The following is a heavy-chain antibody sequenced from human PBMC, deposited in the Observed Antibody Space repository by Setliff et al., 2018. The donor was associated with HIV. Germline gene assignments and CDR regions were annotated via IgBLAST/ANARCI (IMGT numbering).Heavy chain of an antibody. J-gene: IGHJ4*02. D-gene: IGHD6-19*01. V-gene: IGHV4-39*01. Sequence: PSETLSLTCTVSAGSIRSSTYYWAWIRQPPGKGLEWIGTIYYSGSTYYNPSLKSRATTSVDTSKNQFSLKLSSVTAADTAVYYCIIAYSSGWIAPMGFDSWGQGTLVTVSS. CDR3: IIAYSSGWIAPMGFDS. CDR1: AGSIRSSTYY. CDR2: IYYSGST.